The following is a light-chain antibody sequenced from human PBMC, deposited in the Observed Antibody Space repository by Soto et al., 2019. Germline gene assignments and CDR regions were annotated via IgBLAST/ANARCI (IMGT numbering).Light chain of an antibody. CDR3: QQMNSYPLT. J-gene: IGKJ4*01. CDR1: QGISSN. CDR2: GAS. Sequence: IPLTQSPSSLSASVGDRVSITCRASQGISSNLAWYLQKPGKAPELLIYGASTLQSGVPARFSGSGSGTDFSLTISSLQPEDFATYYCQQMNSYPLTFGGGTKVEIK. V-gene: IGKV1-9*01.